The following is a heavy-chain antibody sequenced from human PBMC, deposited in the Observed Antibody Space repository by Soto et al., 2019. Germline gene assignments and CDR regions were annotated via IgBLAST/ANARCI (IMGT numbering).Heavy chain of an antibody. D-gene: IGHD5-12*01. CDR2: IYSGGST. V-gene: IGHV3-53*01. J-gene: IGHJ6*02. CDR1: GFTVSSNY. Sequence: GGSLRLSCAASGFTVSSNYMSWVRQAPGKGLEWVSVIYSGGSTYYADSVKGRFTISRDNSKNTLYLQMNSLRAEDTAVYYCARDGYENPPYYYYGMDVWGQGTTVTVSS. CDR3: ARDGYENPPYYYYGMDV.